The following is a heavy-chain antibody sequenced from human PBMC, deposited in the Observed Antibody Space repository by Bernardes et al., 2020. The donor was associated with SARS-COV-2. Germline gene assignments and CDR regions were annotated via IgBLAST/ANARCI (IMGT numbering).Heavy chain of an antibody. CDR3: AHEHRWQQIGY. CDR1: GFSLNTIGVG. V-gene: IGHV2-5*01. CDR2: IYWSGDK. J-gene: IGHJ4*02. Sequence: TLVKPTQTLTLTCAFSGFSLNTIGVGVGWIRQPPGKALEWLALIYWSGDKRYSPSLKSRLTITKDTSKNQVVLTMTNMDPVDTATYYCAHEHRWQQIGYWGQGALVIVSS.